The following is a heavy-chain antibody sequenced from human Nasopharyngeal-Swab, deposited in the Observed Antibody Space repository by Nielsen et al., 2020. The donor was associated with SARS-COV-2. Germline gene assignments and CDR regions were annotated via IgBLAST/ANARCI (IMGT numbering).Heavy chain of an antibody. D-gene: IGHD4-23*01. Sequence: ASVKVSCKASGYTFTDYYIQWVRQAPGQGLEWMGRINPNTGGTNYAQKFQGRVTMTRDKPITTAYMELNSLRSDDTAVYYCATDYGGPPPREFDYWGQGTLVTVSS. CDR3: ATDYGGPPPREFDY. CDR1: GYTFTDYY. CDR2: INPNTGGT. J-gene: IGHJ4*02. V-gene: IGHV1-2*06.